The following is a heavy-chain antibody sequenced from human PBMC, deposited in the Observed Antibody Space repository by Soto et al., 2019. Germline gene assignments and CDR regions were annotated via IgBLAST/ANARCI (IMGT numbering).Heavy chain of an antibody. D-gene: IGHD4-17*01. V-gene: IGHV4-59*01. CDR3: ARVELNYGYYYYYYMDV. CDR1: GGSISSYY. Sequence: SETLSLTCTVSGGSISSYYWSWIRQPPGKGLEWIGYIYYSGSTNYNPSLKSRVTISVDTSKNQFSLKLSSVTAADTAVYYCARVELNYGYYYYYYMDVWGKGTTVTVSS. J-gene: IGHJ6*03. CDR2: IYYSGST.